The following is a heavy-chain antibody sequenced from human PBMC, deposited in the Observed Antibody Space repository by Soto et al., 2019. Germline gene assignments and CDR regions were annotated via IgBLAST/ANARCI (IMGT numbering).Heavy chain of an antibody. J-gene: IGHJ6*02. CDR2: ISYDGSDK. V-gene: IGHV3-30*18. CDR3: VKDRVPGAYGNYYGMDV. D-gene: IGHD5-12*01. CDR1: GFTFNNSG. Sequence: VGSLRLSCRVSGFTFNNSGMHWVRQAPGKGLEWMAVISYDGSDKYYADSVKGRVIISRDNSKTTLNLEMNSLRAEDTAIYYCVKDRVPGAYGNYYGMDVWGQGTTVTVSS.